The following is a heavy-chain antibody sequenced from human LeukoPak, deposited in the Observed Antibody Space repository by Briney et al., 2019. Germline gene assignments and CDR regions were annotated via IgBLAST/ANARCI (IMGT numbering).Heavy chain of an antibody. V-gene: IGHV3-74*01. CDR1: GFTFSKYW. Sequence: GGSLRLSCAASGFTFSKYWMLRVRQAPGKGLESVSRINTDGAVTTYADSVKGRFTVSRDNADNTMFLQMNSVRDEDTAVYYCATKQWLAPPPDSWGQGTPVTVSS. J-gene: IGHJ4*02. CDR3: ATKQWLAPPPDS. D-gene: IGHD6-19*01. CDR2: INTDGAVT.